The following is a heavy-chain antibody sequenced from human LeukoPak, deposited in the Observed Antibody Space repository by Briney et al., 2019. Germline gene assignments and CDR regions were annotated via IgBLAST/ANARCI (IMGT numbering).Heavy chain of an antibody. D-gene: IGHD3-10*01. CDR2: INHSGST. Sequence: KPSETLSLTCAVYGGSFSGYYWSWIRQPPGKGLEGIGEINHSGSTNYNPSLKSRVTISVDTSKNQFSLKLSSVTAADTAVYYCARRPYYYGSGSYDYWGQGTLVTVSS. CDR3: ARRPYYYGSGSYDY. J-gene: IGHJ4*02. V-gene: IGHV4-34*01. CDR1: GGSFSGYY.